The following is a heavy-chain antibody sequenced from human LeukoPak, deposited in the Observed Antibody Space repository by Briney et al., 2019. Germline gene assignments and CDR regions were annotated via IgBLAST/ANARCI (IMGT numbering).Heavy chain of an antibody. CDR3: ARDRGNSHFDY. D-gene: IGHD3-10*01. CDR1: GFTFRTYS. Sequence: PGGSLRLSGAASGFTFRTYSMNWVRQAPGKGLEWVSYSGVNSSPIYYADSVEGRFSISRDNARNSLHLQMNSLRDEDTAVYYCARDRGNSHFDYWGQGTLVTVSS. CDR2: SGVNSSPI. V-gene: IGHV3-48*02. J-gene: IGHJ4*02.